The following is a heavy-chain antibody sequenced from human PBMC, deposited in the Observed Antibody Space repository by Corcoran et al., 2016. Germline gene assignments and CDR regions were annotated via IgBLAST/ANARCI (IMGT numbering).Heavy chain of an antibody. CDR2: ISYDGSNK. Sequence: QVQLVESGGGVVQPGRSLRLSCAASGFTFSSYGMHWVRQAPGKGLEWVAVISYDGSNKYYADSVKGRFTISRDNSKNTLYLQMNSLSAEDTAVYYCAKAETLHYYYYGMDVWGQGTTVTVSS. CDR1: GFTFSSYG. CDR3: AKAETLHYYYYGMDV. J-gene: IGHJ6*02. V-gene: IGHV3-30*18.